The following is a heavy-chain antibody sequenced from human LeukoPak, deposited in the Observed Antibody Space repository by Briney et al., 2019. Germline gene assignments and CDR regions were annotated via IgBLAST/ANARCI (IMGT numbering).Heavy chain of an antibody. CDR1: GFTFSSYA. CDR2: ISYDGSNK. D-gene: IGHD6-6*01. J-gene: IGHJ4*02. CDR3: ARWASSSSKNIDY. Sequence: GGSLRLSCAASGFTFSSYAMHWVRQAPGKGLEWVAVISYDGSNKYYADSVKGRFTISRDNSKNTLYLGMNSLRAEDTAVYYCARWASSSSKNIDYWGQGTLVTVSS. V-gene: IGHV3-30*04.